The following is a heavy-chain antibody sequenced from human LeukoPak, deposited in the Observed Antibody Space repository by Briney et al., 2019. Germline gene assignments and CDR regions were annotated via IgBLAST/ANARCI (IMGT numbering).Heavy chain of an antibody. CDR1: GFTVSSNY. D-gene: IGHD1-26*01. V-gene: IGHV3-74*01. CDR3: ARVSVVGAQAFDH. J-gene: IGHJ4*02. Sequence: GGSLRLSCAASGFTVSSNYMNWVRQAPGKGLVWVSRINIDGSSISYADSVKGRFTISRDNAKNTLYLQVNSLRAEDTAVYYCARVSVVGAQAFDHWGQGTVVTVPS. CDR2: INIDGSSI.